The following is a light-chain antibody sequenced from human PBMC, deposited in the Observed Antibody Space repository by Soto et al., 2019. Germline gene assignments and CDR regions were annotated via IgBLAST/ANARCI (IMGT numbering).Light chain of an antibody. Sequence: EIVFTQSPGTLALSPCEGAALSRSASQSVSGSYLAWYQQKPGQAPRLLIYGASSRATGIPDRFSGSGSGTDFTLTISRLEPEDFAVYYCQQYGSSLWTFGQGTKVDI. J-gene: IGKJ1*01. CDR3: QQYGSSLWT. CDR1: QSVSGSY. V-gene: IGKV3-20*01. CDR2: GAS.